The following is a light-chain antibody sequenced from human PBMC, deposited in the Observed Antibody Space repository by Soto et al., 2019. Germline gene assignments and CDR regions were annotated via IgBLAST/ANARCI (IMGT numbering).Light chain of an antibody. CDR1: QSLSGY. CDR2: GAS. Sequence: EIVFTQSPATLAFSLGXGXTLSCRASQSLSGYLAWYQQGPGQAPRLLIYGASSRATGTPDRFSGSGSGTDYTLTISSLEPEDFAVYYCQQRSTWRTFGQGTKVDIK. CDR3: QQRSTWRT. J-gene: IGKJ1*01. V-gene: IGKV3-11*01.